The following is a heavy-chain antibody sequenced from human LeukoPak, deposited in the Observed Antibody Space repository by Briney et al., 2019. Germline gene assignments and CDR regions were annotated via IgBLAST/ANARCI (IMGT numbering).Heavy chain of an antibody. CDR1: GFTFSNYA. Sequence: GGSLRLSCAASGFTFSNYAMSWVRQAPGKGLEWVSSISSGGGSTYYADSVKGRFTISRDNSKNTLYLQMNSLRAEDAAVYYCAKDRTGNYVAWFDPWGQGTLVTVSS. J-gene: IGHJ5*02. D-gene: IGHD4-11*01. V-gene: IGHV3-23*01. CDR2: ISSGGGST. CDR3: AKDRTGNYVAWFDP.